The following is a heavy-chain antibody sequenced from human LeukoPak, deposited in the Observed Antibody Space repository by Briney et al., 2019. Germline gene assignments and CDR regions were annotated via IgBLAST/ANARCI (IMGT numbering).Heavy chain of an antibody. D-gene: IGHD3-10*02. CDR2: FDPEDGET. V-gene: IGHV1-24*01. CDR1: GYTLPELS. J-gene: IGHJ4*02. Sequence: ASVKVSCKVSGYTLPELSMHWVRQAPGKGLEWMGGFDPEDGETIYAQKFQGRVTMTEDTSTDTAYMELSSLRSEDTAVYYCATGPDVVPYYYFDYWGQGTLVTVSS. CDR3: ATGPDVVPYYYFDY.